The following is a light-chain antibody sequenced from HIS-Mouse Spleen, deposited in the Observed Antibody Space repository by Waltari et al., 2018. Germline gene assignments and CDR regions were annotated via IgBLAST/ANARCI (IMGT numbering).Light chain of an antibody. J-gene: IGLJ2*01. CDR1: SSDVGGYHY. CDR3: SSYTSSSTLV. Sequence: SALTQPASVSGSPGQSITISCTGTSSDVGGYHYVSWYQQPPGKAPKLMIYDVSNRPSGVSNRFSGSKSGNTASLTISGLQAEDEADYYCSSYTSSSTLVFGGGTKLTVL. V-gene: IGLV2-14*03. CDR2: DVS.